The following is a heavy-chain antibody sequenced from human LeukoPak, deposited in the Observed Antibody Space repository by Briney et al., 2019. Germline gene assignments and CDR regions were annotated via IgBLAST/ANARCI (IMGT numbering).Heavy chain of an antibody. Sequence: GRSLRLSCAASGFTFSSYGMHRVRQAPGKGLEWVAVIWYDGSNKYYADSVKGRFTISRDNSKNTLYLQMNSLRAEDTALYYCARAESTGTGLSPWGQGTLVTVSS. J-gene: IGHJ5*02. CDR3: ARAESTGTGLSP. V-gene: IGHV3-33*01. D-gene: IGHD1-1*01. CDR1: GFTFSSYG. CDR2: IWYDGSNK.